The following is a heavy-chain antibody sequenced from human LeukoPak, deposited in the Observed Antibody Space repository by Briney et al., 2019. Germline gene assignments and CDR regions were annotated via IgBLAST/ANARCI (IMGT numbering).Heavy chain of an antibody. CDR3: ARVHSGYGPDYIDH. CDR2: ISSTSGFI. Sequence: GGSLRLSCAASGFTFSSDSMNWVRQAPGKGLEWVSSISSTSGFISYADSVKGRFTISRDNAKSSLYLQMNSLRAEDTALYYCARVHSGYGPDYIDHWGQGTPVTVAS. D-gene: IGHD5-12*01. CDR1: GFTFSSDS. J-gene: IGHJ4*02. V-gene: IGHV3-21*06.